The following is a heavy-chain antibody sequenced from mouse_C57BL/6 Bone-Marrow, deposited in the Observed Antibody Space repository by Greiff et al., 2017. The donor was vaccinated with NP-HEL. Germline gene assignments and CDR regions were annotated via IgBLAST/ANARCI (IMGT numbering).Heavy chain of an antibody. Sequence: EVQLQQSGPELVKPGASVKISCKASGYTFTDYYMNWVKQSHGKSLEWIGDINPNNGGTSYNQKFKGKATLTVDKSSSTAYMELRSLTSEDSAVYYCARSGGRLLRSWFAYWGQGTLVTVSA. CDR3: ARSGGRLLRSWFAY. V-gene: IGHV1-26*01. CDR1: GYTFTDYY. D-gene: IGHD2-3*01. CDR2: INPNNGGT. J-gene: IGHJ3*01.